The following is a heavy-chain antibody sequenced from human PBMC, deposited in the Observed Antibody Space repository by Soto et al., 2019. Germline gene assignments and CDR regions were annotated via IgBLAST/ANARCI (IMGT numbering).Heavy chain of an antibody. Sequence: QVQLQESGPGLVKPSQTLSLTCTVSGGSISSGDYYWSWIRQPPGKGREWIGYIYYSGSTYYNPSLKSRVTISVDTSKNQFSLKLSSVTAADTAVYYCARVAPAPAATNYNWFDPWGQGTLVTVSS. D-gene: IGHD2-2*01. CDR1: GGSISSGDYY. CDR3: ARVAPAPAATNYNWFDP. CDR2: IYYSGST. J-gene: IGHJ5*02. V-gene: IGHV4-30-4*01.